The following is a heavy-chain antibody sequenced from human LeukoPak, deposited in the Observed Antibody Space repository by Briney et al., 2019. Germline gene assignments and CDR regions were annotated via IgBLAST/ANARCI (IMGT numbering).Heavy chain of an antibody. D-gene: IGHD5-18*01. CDR3: ARQNTAMAPPDY. J-gene: IGHJ4*02. V-gene: IGHV4-59*08. Sequence: SETLSLTCTVSGGSISSYYWSWIRQPPGKGLEWIGYIYYSGSTNYNPSLKSRVTISVDTSKNQFSLKLSSVTAADTAAYYCARQNTAMAPPDYWGQGTLVTVSS. CDR2: IYYSGST. CDR1: GGSISSYY.